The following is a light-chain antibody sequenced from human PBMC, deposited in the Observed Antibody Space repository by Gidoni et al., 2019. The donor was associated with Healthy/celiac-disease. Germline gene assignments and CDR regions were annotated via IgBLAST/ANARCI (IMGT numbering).Light chain of an antibody. CDR2: DDS. CDR3: QVWDSSSDHHVV. Sequence: SYLLTPPPSASVAPGTTARITCGGNNIGSKSVHWYQQKPGQAPVLVVYDDSDRPSGIPERFSGSNSGNTATLTISRVEAGDEADYYCQVWDSSSDHHVVFGGGTKLTIL. V-gene: IGLV3-21*03. J-gene: IGLJ2*01. CDR1: NIGSKS.